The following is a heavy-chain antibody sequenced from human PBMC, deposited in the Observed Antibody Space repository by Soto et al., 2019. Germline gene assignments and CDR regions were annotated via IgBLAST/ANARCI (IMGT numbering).Heavy chain of an antibody. CDR3: ARSQLTMIVQGVSWFDP. Sequence: QVQLQESGPGLVKPSETLSLTCTVSGGSISSYYWSWIRQPPGKGLEWIGYIYYSGSTNYNPSLKSRVTISVDTSKNQFSLKLSSVTAADTAVYYCARSQLTMIVQGVSWFDPWGQGTLVTVSS. CDR1: GGSISSYY. J-gene: IGHJ5*02. D-gene: IGHD3-22*01. V-gene: IGHV4-59*01. CDR2: IYYSGST.